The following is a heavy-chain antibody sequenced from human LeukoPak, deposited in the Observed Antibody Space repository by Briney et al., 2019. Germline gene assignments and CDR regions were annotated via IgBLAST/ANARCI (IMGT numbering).Heavy chain of an antibody. J-gene: IGHJ5*02. V-gene: IGHV1-8*03. CDR2: MNPNSGNT. CDR3: AIGRSFDP. Sequence: ASVKVSCKASGGTFSSYAISWVRQATGQGLEWMGWMNPNSGNTGYAQKFQGRVTIARNTSISTAYMELSSLRSEDTAVYYCAIGRSFDPWGQGTLVTVSS. CDR1: GGTFSSYA.